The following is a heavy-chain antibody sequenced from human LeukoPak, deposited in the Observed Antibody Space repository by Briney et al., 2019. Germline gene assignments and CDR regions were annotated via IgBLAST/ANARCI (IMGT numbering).Heavy chain of an antibody. CDR3: ARVLYYYDSSGYSNDAFDI. Sequence: ASVKVSCKASGYTFTSYYMHWVRQAPGQGLEWMGIINPSGGSTSYALKFQGRVTMTRDTSTSTVYMELSSLRSEDTAVYYCARVLYYYDSSGYSNDAFDIWGQGTMVTVSS. V-gene: IGHV1-46*01. CDR2: INPSGGST. J-gene: IGHJ3*02. D-gene: IGHD3-22*01. CDR1: GYTFTSYY.